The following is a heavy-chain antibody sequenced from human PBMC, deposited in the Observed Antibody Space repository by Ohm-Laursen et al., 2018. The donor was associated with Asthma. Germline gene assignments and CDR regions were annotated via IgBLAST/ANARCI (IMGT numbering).Heavy chain of an antibody. CDR3: AKNYYDSSGKLQAYGMDV. CDR2: ISSDDVTI. Sequence: SLRLSCAASGFTFSLYAINWVRQAPGKGLEWVSYISSDDVTIYYADSVKGRFTISRDNAKHSLYLQMTSLRVEDTAVYYCAKNYYDSSGKLQAYGMDVWGQGTTVTVSS. D-gene: IGHD3-22*01. CDR1: GFTFSLYA. V-gene: IGHV3-48*01. J-gene: IGHJ6*02.